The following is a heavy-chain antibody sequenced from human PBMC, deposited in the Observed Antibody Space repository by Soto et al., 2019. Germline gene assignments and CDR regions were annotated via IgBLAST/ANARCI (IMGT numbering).Heavy chain of an antibody. J-gene: IGHJ5*02. CDR2: IYYSGST. Sequence: SETLSLTCTVSGGSISSYYWSWIRQPPGKGLEWIGYIYYSGSTNYNPSLKSRVTISVDTSKNQFSLKLSSVTAADTAVYYCARRMDWFDPWGQGTLVTVSS. V-gene: IGHV4-59*08. D-gene: IGHD2-8*01. CDR1: GGSISSYY. CDR3: ARRMDWFDP.